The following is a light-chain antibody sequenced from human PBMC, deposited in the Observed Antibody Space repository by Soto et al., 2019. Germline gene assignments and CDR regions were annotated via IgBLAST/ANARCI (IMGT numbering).Light chain of an antibody. CDR1: QSVTSSY. V-gene: IGKV3-20*01. CDR2: DAS. CDR3: QHYGISHPGRI. Sequence: EIVLTQSPGTLSLSPGERATLSCRASQSVTSSYLAWYQEQPGQAPRLLIYDASSRATGSPDRFSCSGSGTNLNLAICRPEPEAFGVYSCQHYGISHPGRIFGQGTKLEI. J-gene: IGKJ2*01.